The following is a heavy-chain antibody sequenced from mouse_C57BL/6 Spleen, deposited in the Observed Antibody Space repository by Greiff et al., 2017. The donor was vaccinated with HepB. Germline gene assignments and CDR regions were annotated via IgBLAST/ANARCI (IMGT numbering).Heavy chain of an antibody. CDR1: GFNIKDDY. CDR2: IDPENGDT. CDR3: TTLAYYKNYFDY. V-gene: IGHV14-4*01. J-gene: IGHJ2*01. D-gene: IGHD2-12*01. Sequence: VQLQQSGAELVRPGASVKLSCTASGFNIKDDYMHWVKQRPEQGLEWIGWIDPENGDTEYASKFQGKATITADTSSNTAYLQLSSLTSEDTAVYYCTTLAYYKNYFDYWGQGTTLTVSS.